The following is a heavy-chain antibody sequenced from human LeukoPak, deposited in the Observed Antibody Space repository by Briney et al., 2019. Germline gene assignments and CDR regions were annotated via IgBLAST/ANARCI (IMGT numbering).Heavy chain of an antibody. D-gene: IGHD5-24*01. Sequence: PSQTLSLTCTVSGGSISSGGYYWSWIRQHPGKGLEWIGCIYYSGSTYYNPSLKSRVTISVDTSKNQFSLKLSSVTAADTAVYYCARSVEMATIQTFDYWGQGTLVTVSS. CDR3: ARSVEMATIQTFDY. J-gene: IGHJ4*02. CDR1: GGSISSGGYY. CDR2: IYYSGST. V-gene: IGHV4-31*03.